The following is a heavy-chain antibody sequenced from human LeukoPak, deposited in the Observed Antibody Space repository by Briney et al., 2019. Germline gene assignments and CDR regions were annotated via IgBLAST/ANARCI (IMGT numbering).Heavy chain of an antibody. V-gene: IGHV3-9*01. CDR2: ISWNSGSI. CDR3: AKDDY. J-gene: IGHJ4*02. Sequence: GGSLRLSCAASGFTFDDYAMHWVQQAPGKGLEWVSGISWNSGSIGYADSVKGRFTISRDNAKNSLYLQMSSLRAEDTALYYCAKDDYWGQGTLVTVSS. CDR1: GFTFDDYA.